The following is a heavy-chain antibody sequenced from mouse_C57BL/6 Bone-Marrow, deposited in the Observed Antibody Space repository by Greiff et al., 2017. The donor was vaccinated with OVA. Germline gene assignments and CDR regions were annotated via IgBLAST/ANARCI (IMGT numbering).Heavy chain of an antibody. CDR2: IWRGGST. J-gene: IGHJ1*03. V-gene: IGHV2-2*01. D-gene: IGHD1-1*01. CDR1: GFSLTSYC. CDR3: ARNPVAHWYFDV. Sequence: VQLKESGPGLVQPSQSLSITCTVSGFSLTSYCVHWVRQSPGKGLEWLGVIWRGGSTAYNAAFISRLGISKDNSKSQVFVKMNSLQADDTAIYYCARNPVAHWYFDVWGTGTTVTVSS.